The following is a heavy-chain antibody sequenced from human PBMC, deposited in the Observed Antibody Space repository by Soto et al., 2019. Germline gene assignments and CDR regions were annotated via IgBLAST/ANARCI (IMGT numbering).Heavy chain of an antibody. CDR1: GGTFSSYA. J-gene: IGHJ6*02. CDR2: IIPIFGTA. Sequence: SVKVSCKASGGTFSSYAISWVRQAPGQGLEWMGGIIPIFGTANYAQKFQGRVTITADESTSTAYMELSSLRSEDTAVYYCARDRLRGTPGYSSGWRYYYGMDVWGQGTTVTVSS. D-gene: IGHD6-19*01. V-gene: IGHV1-69*13. CDR3: ARDRLRGTPGYSSGWRYYYGMDV.